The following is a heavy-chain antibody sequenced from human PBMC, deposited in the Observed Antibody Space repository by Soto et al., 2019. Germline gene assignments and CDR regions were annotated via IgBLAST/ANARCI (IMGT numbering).Heavy chain of an antibody. J-gene: IGHJ4*02. CDR2: AAYSGGT. D-gene: IGHD2-15*01. CDR1: GGSIANNNYF. Sequence: SETLSLTCTVSGGSIANNNYFWGWVRQPPGKGLEWIGSAAYSGGTYKNPSLKSRVTVSVDTSKNQFSLKLTSVTAADTPVYYCAKVVVGATSHSDFDSWGQGTLVTVSS. CDR3: AKVVVGATSHSDFDS. V-gene: IGHV4-39*01.